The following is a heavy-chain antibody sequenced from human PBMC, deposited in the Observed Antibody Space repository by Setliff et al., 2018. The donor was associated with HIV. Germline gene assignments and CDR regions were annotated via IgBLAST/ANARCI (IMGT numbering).Heavy chain of an antibody. D-gene: IGHD4-17*01. J-gene: IGHJ6*03. CDR2: IYYTGST. CDR1: GGSISGHF. CDR3: AREGYGDKRERYFYYMDV. V-gene: IGHV4-59*11. Sequence: SETLSLTCTVSGGSISGHFWSWIRQPPGKGLAWIGYIYYTGSTTYSPSLKSRVTMSVDTSKNQFSLKLTSVTAADTAVYYCAREGYGDKRERYFYYMDVWGKGTTVTVSS.